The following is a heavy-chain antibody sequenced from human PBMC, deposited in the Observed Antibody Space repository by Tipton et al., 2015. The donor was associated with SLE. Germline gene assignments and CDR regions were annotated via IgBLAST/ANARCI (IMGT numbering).Heavy chain of an antibody. Sequence: SLRLSCAASGFTFDDYAMHWVRQAPGKGLEWVSHINSDGSTTTYADSVKGRFTISRDNAKNTLYLQMNSLRAEDTAIYYCARDPAIFGVVTNFESWGQGTLVTVSS. D-gene: IGHD3-3*01. CDR1: GFTFDDYA. V-gene: IGHV3-74*01. CDR2: INSDGSTT. J-gene: IGHJ4*02. CDR3: ARDPAIFGVVTNFES.